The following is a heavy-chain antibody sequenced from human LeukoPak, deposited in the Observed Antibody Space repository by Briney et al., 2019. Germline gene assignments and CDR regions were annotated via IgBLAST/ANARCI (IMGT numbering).Heavy chain of an antibody. CDR2: IKQDGSEK. CDR3: ARERDYGDYGGYYYDY. V-gene: IGHV3-7*01. CDR1: GFTFSSYW. Sequence: GGSLRLSCAASGFTFSSYWMSWVRQAPGKGLEWVANIKQDGSEKYYVDSVKGRFTISRDNAKNSLYPQMNSLRAEDTAVYYCARERDYGDYGGYYYDYWGQGTLVTVSS. D-gene: IGHD4-17*01. J-gene: IGHJ4*02.